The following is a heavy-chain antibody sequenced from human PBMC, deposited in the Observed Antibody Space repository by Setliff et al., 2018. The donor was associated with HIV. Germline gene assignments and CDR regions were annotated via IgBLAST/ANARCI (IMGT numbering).Heavy chain of an antibody. V-gene: IGHV4-59*01. J-gene: IGHJ3*01. D-gene: IGHD3-3*01. CDR2: IYYSGTT. CDR3: ARVRGDNFWSGSYSLPASDAFDV. Sequence: PSETLSLTCSVSGSSMRRNYWSWIRQPPGKGLEWIGYIYYSGTTNYNPSRKSRVTFSVDTSKTQFSLRLTSVTAADTAMYFCARVRGDNFWSGSYSLPASDAFDVWGQGTMVTVSS. CDR1: GSSMRRNY.